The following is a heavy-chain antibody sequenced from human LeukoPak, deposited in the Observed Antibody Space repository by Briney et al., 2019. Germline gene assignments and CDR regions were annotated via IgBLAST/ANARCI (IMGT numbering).Heavy chain of an antibody. CDR2: ISANNNNT. D-gene: IGHD2-2*01. J-gene: IGHJ4*02. CDR1: GYSFTTYG. Sequence: GASVKVSCKASGYSFTTYGISWVRQAPGQGLEWMGWISANNNNTDNVQKLQGRVTMTTDTSTSTAYMELRSLRSDDTAVYYCARALYHTFVYWGQGTLVTVSS. V-gene: IGHV1-18*01. CDR3: ARALYHTFVY.